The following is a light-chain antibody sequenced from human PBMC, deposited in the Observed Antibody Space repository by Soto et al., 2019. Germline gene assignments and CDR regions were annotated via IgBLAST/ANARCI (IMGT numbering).Light chain of an antibody. CDR2: AAS. J-gene: IGKJ4*01. CDR3: QQLSNWPLT. Sequence: EIVLTQSPATLSLSPGERATLSCRASQSVSRYLAWYQQKPGQAPRLLISAASNRATGIPARFSGSGSGTDFTLPISSLEPEDFAVYYCQQLSNWPLTFGGGTKVEIK. V-gene: IGKV3-11*01. CDR1: QSVSRY.